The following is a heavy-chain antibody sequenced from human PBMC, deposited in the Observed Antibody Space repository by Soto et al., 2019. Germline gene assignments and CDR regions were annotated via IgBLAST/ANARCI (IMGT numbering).Heavy chain of an antibody. Sequence: GSLRLSCAASGFTFTSYAMSWIRQSPGKGLEWVSSISSGDSTYYADSVKGRFAISRDNSENTLYLHMNNLRAEDTAVYYCAKEELYFTCGVCYSRRIINTYCHMDVWGKGTTVTVSS. V-gene: IGHV3-23*01. CDR2: ISSGDST. J-gene: IGHJ6*03. CDR1: GFTFTSYA. CDR3: AKEELYFTCGVCYSRRIINTYCHMDV. D-gene: IGHD2-8*02.